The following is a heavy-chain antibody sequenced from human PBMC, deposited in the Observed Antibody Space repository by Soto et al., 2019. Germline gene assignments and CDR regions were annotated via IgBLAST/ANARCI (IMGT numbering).Heavy chain of an antibody. CDR2: ISAYNGNT. CDR3: ARGVVSGSYYNQCDLFDL. Sequence: ASVKVSCKASCYTFTNYGIGWVRQAPGQGLEWMGWISAYNGNTKYAQKLQGRVTMTTDTSTSTAYMELRSLRSDDTAVYYCARGVVSGSYYNQCDLFDLSGQGTLVIVSS. CDR1: CYTFTNYG. D-gene: IGHD3-10*01. J-gene: IGHJ5*02. V-gene: IGHV1-18*01.